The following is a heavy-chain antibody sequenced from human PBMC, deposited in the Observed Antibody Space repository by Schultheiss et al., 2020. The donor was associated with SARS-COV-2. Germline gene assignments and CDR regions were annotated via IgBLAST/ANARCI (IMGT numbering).Heavy chain of an antibody. V-gene: IGHV1-2*02. CDR1: GYTFTGYY. Sequence: ASVKVSCKASGYTFTGYYMHWVRQAPGQGLEWMGWINPNSGGTNYAQKFQGRVTMTRDTSISTAYMELSRLRSDDTAVYYCARDWDDILTGYYFDYWGQGTLVTVSS. J-gene: IGHJ4*02. CDR2: INPNSGGT. D-gene: IGHD3-9*01. CDR3: ARDWDDILTGYYFDY.